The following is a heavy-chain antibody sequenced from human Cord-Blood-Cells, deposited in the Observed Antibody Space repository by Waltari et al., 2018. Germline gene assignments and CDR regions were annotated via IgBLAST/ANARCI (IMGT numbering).Heavy chain of an antibody. CDR3: ARDHSDGLGTDRAFDI. Sequence: QVQLVQSGAEVKKPGSSVKVSCKASGGTFSSYAISWVRQAHGQGREWMGGNSPILGRANYGRKVQGRVTSTSDKPTCTAYMELGSLRSEDTAVYYCARDHSDGLGTDRAFDIWGQGTMVTVSS. D-gene: IGHD7-27*01. J-gene: IGHJ3*02. V-gene: IGHV1-69*06. CDR1: GGTFSSYA. CDR2: NSPILGRA.